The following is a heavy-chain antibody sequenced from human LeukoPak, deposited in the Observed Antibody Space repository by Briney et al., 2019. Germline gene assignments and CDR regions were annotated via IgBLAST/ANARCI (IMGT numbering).Heavy chain of an antibody. V-gene: IGHV3-74*01. CDR1: GFIFSSYW. D-gene: IGHD3-10*01. CDR2: INSDGSST. CDR3: AREGPYGAGSSYDY. Sequence: PGGSLRLSCAASGFIFSSYWMHWVRQAPEKGLVWVSRINSDGSSTSYADSVKGRFTISRDNAKNTLYLQMNSLRAEDTAVYYFAREGPYGAGSSYDYWGQGTLVTVSS. J-gene: IGHJ4*02.